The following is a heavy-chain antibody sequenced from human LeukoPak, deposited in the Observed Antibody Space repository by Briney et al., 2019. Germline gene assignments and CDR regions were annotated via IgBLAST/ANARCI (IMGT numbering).Heavy chain of an antibody. CDR3: ARGSVGSDDY. D-gene: IGHD1-26*01. Sequence: ASVKVSCKASGYTFTSYGIHWVRQAPGQGLEWMGWINTNTGNPTYAQGFTGRFVFSLDTSVSTAYLQISSLKAEDTAVYFCARGSVGSDDYWGQGTLVTVSS. CDR1: GYTFTSYG. J-gene: IGHJ4*02. V-gene: IGHV7-4-1*02. CDR2: INTNTGNP.